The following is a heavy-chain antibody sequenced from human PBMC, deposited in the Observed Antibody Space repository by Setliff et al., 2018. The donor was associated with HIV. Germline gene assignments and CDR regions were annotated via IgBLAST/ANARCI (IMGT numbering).Heavy chain of an antibody. CDR3: ARGGTYCTNGVCYTHNWFDP. CDR2: MNPNSGNT. J-gene: IGHJ5*02. Sequence: ASVKVSCKASGYTFTSYDINWVRQATGQGLEWMGRMNPNSGNTGYAQKFQGRVTITRNTSISTAYMELSSLRSEDTAVYYCARGGTYCTNGVCYTHNWFDPWGQGTLVTVSS. D-gene: IGHD2-8*01. V-gene: IGHV1-8*03. CDR1: GYTFTSYD.